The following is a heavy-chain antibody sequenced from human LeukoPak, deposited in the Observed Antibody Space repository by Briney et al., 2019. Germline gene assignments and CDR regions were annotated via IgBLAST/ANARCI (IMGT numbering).Heavy chain of an antibody. CDR1: GYSFTSYW. CDR2: IYPGDSDT. CDR3: ARLLVSYTNAAWFDP. V-gene: IGHV5-51*01. Sequence: GESLKISYKGSGYSFTSYWIGWVRQMPGKGLEWMGIIYPGDSDTRYSPSFQGQVTISADKSISTAYLQWSSLKASDTAMYYCARLLVSYTNAAWFDPWGQGTLVTVSS. D-gene: IGHD2-8*01. J-gene: IGHJ5*02.